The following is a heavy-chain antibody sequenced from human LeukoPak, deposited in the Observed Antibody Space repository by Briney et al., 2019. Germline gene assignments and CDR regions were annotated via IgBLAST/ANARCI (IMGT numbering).Heavy chain of an antibody. Sequence: GGSLRLSCAASGFTFSSYAMSWVRQAPGKGLEWVSAISGSGGSTYYADSVKGRFTISRDNSKNTLYLQMNSLRAEDTVVYYCAKDFSYDSSGYQGDSWYFDLWGRGTLVTVSS. V-gene: IGHV3-23*01. CDR2: ISGSGGST. J-gene: IGHJ2*01. CDR3: AKDFSYDSSGYQGDSWYFDL. D-gene: IGHD3-22*01. CDR1: GFTFSSYA.